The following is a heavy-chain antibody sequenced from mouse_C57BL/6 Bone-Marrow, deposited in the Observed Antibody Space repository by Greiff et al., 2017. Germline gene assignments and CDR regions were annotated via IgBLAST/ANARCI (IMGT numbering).Heavy chain of an antibody. J-gene: IGHJ2*01. V-gene: IGHV1-15*01. Sequence: QVQLQQSGAELVRPGASVTLSCKASGYTFTDYEMHWVKQTPVHGLEWIGAIDPETGGTAYNQKFKGKAILTADKSSSTAYMELRSLTSEDSAVYYCTRGKLGFDYWGQGTTLTVSS. D-gene: IGHD4-1*01. CDR1: GYTFTDYE. CDR2: IDPETGGT. CDR3: TRGKLGFDY.